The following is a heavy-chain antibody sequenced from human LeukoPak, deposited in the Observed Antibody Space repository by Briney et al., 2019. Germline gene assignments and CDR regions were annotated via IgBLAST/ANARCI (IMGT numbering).Heavy chain of an antibody. V-gene: IGHV3-48*03. CDR3: ARGNRFYYYYYGMDV. J-gene: IGHJ6*02. CDR1: GFTFSSYE. CDR2: ISSSGSTI. Sequence: GRSLRLSCAASGFTFSSYEMNWVRQAPGKGLEWVSYISSSGSTIYYADSVKGRFTISRDNAKNSLYLQMNSLRAEDTAVYYCARGNRFYYYYYGMDVWGQGTTVTVSS.